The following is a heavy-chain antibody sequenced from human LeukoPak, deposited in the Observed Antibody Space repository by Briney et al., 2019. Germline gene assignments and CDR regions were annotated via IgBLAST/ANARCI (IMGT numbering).Heavy chain of an antibody. D-gene: IGHD1-26*01. CDR2: INAGNGNT. J-gene: IGHJ5*02. CDR3: ATVSGSYP. CDR1: GYTFTSYA. V-gene: IGHV1-3*01. Sequence: GASATVSCKASGYTFTSYAMHWVRQAPGQRLEWMGWINAGNGNTKYSQKFQGRVTMTRDTSTSTVYMELSSLRSEDTAVYYCATVSGSYPWGQGTLVTVSS.